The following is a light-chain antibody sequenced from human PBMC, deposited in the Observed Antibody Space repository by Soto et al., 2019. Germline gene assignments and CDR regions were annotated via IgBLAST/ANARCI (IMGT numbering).Light chain of an antibody. J-gene: IGLJ1*01. CDR3: SSYTTSSTYG. CDR1: SSDVGAYNY. CDR2: DVT. V-gene: IGLV2-14*03. Sequence: QSALTQPASVSGSPGQSITISCTGTSSDVGAYNYVSWYQQHPGKAPKLMIYDVTNRPSGVSNRFSGSKSGYTASLTISGLQAEDEAEYYCSSYTTSSTYGFGTGTKVTVL.